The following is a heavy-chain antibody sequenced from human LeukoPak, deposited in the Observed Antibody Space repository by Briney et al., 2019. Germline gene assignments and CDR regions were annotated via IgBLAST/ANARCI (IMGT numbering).Heavy chain of an antibody. D-gene: IGHD3-3*01. CDR3: ARRGNPLDFDY. CDR1: GFTISSYW. J-gene: IGHJ4*02. CDR2: ISSGSSYT. Sequence: GGSLRLSCAASGFTISSYWMSWIRQAPGKGLEWVSYISSGSSYTNYADSVKGRFTISRDNAKNSLYLQMNSLRAEDTAVYYCARRGNPLDFDYWGQGTLVTVSS. V-gene: IGHV3-11*03.